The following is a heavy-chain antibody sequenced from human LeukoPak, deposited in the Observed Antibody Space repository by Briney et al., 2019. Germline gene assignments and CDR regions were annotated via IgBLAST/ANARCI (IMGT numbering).Heavy chain of an antibody. CDR1: GFTFSRYW. V-gene: IGHV3-7*01. D-gene: IGHD2/OR15-2a*01. J-gene: IGHJ6*03. CDR3: AKDGSMPWGYYMDV. CDR2: IKQDGSEK. Sequence: GGSLRLSCAVSGFTFSRYWMSWVRQAPGKGLEWVANIKQDGSEKNYVDSVKGRFTISRDNAKNSEYLQMNSLRVEDTAVYYCAKDGSMPWGYYMDVWGKGTTVTIAS.